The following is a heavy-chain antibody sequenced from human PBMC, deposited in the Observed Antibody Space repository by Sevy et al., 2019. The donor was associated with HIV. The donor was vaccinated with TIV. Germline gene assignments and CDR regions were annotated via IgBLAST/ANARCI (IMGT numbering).Heavy chain of an antibody. J-gene: IGHJ4*02. D-gene: IGHD1-1*01. V-gene: IGHV4-59*12. CDR1: SGSINSYY. CDR3: ARTGGSGLTDY. Sequence: SETLSLTCSVSSGSINSYYWSWIRQPPGKGVEWIGYIYYSGSTNYNPSLMSRLTISVDTSKNQFSLKLSSVTAADTAVYCCARTGGSGLTDYWGQGTLVTVSS. CDR2: IYYSGST.